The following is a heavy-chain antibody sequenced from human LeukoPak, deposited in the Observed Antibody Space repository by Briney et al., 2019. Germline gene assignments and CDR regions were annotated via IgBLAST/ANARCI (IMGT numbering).Heavy chain of an antibody. Sequence: SVTLSLTCAVYGGSFSGYYWSWIRQPPGKGLEWIGEINDSGSTNYNPSLKSRVTISVDTSKNQFSLKLSSVTAADTAVYYCASPNVSGSSPGSLDVWGQGTTVTVSS. CDR2: INDSGST. D-gene: IGHD6-6*01. J-gene: IGHJ6*02. V-gene: IGHV4-34*01. CDR1: GGSFSGYY. CDR3: ASPNVSGSSPGSLDV.